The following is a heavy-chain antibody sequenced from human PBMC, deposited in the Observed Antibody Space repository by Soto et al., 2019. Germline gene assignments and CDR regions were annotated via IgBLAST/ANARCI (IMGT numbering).Heavy chain of an antibody. D-gene: IGHD2-21*02. V-gene: IGHV3-66*01. J-gene: IGHJ3*01. CDR1: GFSVSINY. CDR2: IYSGGTT. CDR3: AGDSTDCDFVDAFDV. Sequence: ELQLVESGGGLVQPGGSLRLSCAASGFSVSINYVNWVRQAPGKGLEWVSVIYSGGTTHYADSVKGRFTISIDTSKNTLYLQMHSLRVEDTAVYYWAGDSTDCDFVDAFDVWGQWTMVTVSS.